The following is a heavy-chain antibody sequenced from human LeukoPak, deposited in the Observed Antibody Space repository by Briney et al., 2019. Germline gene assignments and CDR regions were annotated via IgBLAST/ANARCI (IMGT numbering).Heavy chain of an antibody. J-gene: IGHJ4*02. CDR2: INYNGGPT. CDR3: ARVGPATAFDY. Sequence: GGSLRLSCAASGFTLSSFSMHWVRQSPGRGLEYVSAINYNGGPTYYADSVKGRFTISRDNSKNTLYLQMASLRDEDMGVYYCARVGPATAFDYWGQETQVTVSS. V-gene: IGHV3-64*02. CDR1: GFTLSSFS.